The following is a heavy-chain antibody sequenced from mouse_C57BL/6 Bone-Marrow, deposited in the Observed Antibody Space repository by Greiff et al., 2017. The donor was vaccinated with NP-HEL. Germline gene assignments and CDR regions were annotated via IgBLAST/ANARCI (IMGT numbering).Heavy chain of an antibody. CDR2: INPNNGGT. V-gene: IGHV1-26*01. CDR1: GYTFTDYY. Sequence: EVQLQQSGPELVKPGASVKISCKASGYTFTDYYMNWVKQSHGKSLEWIGDINPNNGGTSYNQKFKGKATLTVDKSSSTAYMELRSLTSEYSAVYYCARCYYVSSYPDYWGQGTTLTVSS. CDR3: ARCYYVSSYPDY. J-gene: IGHJ2*01. D-gene: IGHD1-1*01.